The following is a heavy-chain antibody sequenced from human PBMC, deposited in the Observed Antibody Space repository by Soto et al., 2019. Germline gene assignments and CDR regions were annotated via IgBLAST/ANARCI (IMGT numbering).Heavy chain of an antibody. V-gene: IGHV3-74*01. CDR1: GFSFSSYW. CDR2: MNSDGSTT. Sequence: EVQLVESGGGLVQPGGSLRLSCAASGFSFSSYWMHWVRQAPGKGLVCVSRMNSDGSTTNYADSVKGRFTISRDNARNTLYLQMNSLRAEDTAVNYCVRDGYPAWVYGVDVWGQGTTVTVSS. D-gene: IGHD1-1*01. J-gene: IGHJ6*02. CDR3: VRDGYPAWVYGVDV.